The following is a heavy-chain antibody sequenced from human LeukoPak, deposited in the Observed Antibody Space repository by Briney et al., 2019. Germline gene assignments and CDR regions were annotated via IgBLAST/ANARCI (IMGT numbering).Heavy chain of an antibody. CDR2: IYPGDSDT. J-gene: IGHJ4*02. V-gene: IGHV5-51*01. CDR3: ARHTGITMIVIDY. D-gene: IGHD3-22*01. Sequence: GESLKISCKGSGYTFANYWIAWVRQMPGKGLEWMGIIYPGDSDTRYSPSFQGQVTISADKSISTAYLQWSSLKASDTAMYYCARHTGITMIVIDYWGQGTLVTVSS. CDR1: GYTFANYW.